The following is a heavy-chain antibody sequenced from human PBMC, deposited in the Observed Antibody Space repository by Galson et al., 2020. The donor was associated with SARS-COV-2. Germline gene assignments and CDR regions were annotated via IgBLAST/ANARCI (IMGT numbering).Heavy chain of an antibody. CDR1: GFPFSTYS. Sequence: NSGGSLRLSCAASGFPFSTYSMNWVRLAPGKGLEWVSSISTSSSYTYYVDSVKGRFSISRDNPKNSLYLQMNSLRAEDTAVYYCARDEGIRGYNYGRLYYGMDVWGQGTTVTVSS. CDR3: ARDEGIRGYNYGRLYYGMDV. CDR2: ISTSSSYT. V-gene: IGHV3-21*01. D-gene: IGHD5-18*01. J-gene: IGHJ6*02.